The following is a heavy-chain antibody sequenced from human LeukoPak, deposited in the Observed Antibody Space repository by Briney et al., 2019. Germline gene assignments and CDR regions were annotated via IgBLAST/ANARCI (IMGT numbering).Heavy chain of an antibody. CDR1: GFTFSRYW. CDR2: IKQDGSEK. D-gene: IGHD4-17*01. CDR3: ASSVWAYDDYYFDY. Sequence: GGSLRLSCAASGFTFSRYWMSWVRQAPGKGLEWGANIKQDGSEKYYLDSVKGRFTISRDNSKNSLSLLMNSLRAEDTAVYYCASSVWAYDDYYFDYWGQGTLVTVSS. J-gene: IGHJ4*02. V-gene: IGHV3-7*01.